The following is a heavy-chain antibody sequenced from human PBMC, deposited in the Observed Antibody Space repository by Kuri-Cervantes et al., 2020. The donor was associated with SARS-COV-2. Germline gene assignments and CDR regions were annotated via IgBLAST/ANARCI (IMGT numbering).Heavy chain of an antibody. D-gene: IGHD1-26*01. CDR3: ARDVGTTSRFDY. V-gene: IGHV4-61*01. Sequence: SETLSLTCTVSGGSVNFISYYWSWIRQPPGKGLEWIGHTYNNGIITNYNPSLKSCVTISVDTSKNQFFLRLTSVTAADTAVYYCARDVGTTSRFDYWGQGALVTSPQ. J-gene: IGHJ4*02. CDR2: TYNNGIIT. CDR1: GGSVNFISYY.